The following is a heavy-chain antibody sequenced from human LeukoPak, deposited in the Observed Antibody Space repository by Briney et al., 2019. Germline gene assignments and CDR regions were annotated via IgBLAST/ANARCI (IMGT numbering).Heavy chain of an antibody. CDR3: AGWGSRTEGFDY. J-gene: IGHJ4*02. V-gene: IGHV1-69*04. Sequence: SVKVSCKASGGTFSNYAISWVRQAPGQGLEWMGRIIPILGIANYAQKFQGRVTITADKSTSTAYMELSSLRSEDTAVYYCAGWGSRTEGFDYWGQGTLVTVSS. D-gene: IGHD3-16*01. CDR2: IIPILGIA. CDR1: GGTFSNYA.